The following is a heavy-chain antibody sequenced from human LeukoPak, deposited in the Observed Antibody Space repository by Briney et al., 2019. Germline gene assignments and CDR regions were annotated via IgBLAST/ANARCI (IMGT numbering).Heavy chain of an antibody. CDR3: AMYGVPIWFDP. CDR1: GGSIRSYY. V-gene: IGHV4-4*07. CDR2: IYTSGST. Sequence: SETLSLTCTVSGGSIRSYYWSWIRQPAGKGLEWIGRIYTSGSTNYNPSLKSRVTMSVDTSKNQFSLKLSSVTAADTSVYYCAMYGVPIWFDPCGQGTLVTVSS. D-gene: IGHD4-17*01. J-gene: IGHJ5*02.